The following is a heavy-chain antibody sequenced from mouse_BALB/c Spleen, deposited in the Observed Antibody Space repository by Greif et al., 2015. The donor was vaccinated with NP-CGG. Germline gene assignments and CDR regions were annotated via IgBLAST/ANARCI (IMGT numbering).Heavy chain of an antibody. Sequence: VQLQQSGPGLVQPSQSLSITCTVSGFSLTSYDVHWVRQSPGKGLEWLGVIWSGGSTDYNAAFISRLSISKDNSKSQVFFKMNSLQANDTAIYCCARLYDRVYYATDYWGQGTSVTVSS. CDR1: GFSLTSYD. CDR2: IWSGGST. V-gene: IGHV2-2*02. D-gene: IGHD2-14*01. J-gene: IGHJ4*01. CDR3: ARLYDRVYYATDY.